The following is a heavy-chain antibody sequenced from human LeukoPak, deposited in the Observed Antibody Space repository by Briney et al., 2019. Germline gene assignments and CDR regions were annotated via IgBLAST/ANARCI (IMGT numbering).Heavy chain of an antibody. CDR1: GGTFSSYA. CDR3: ARDMVRGPRGFDP. J-gene: IGHJ5*02. V-gene: IGHV1-69*04. Sequence: PVKVSCKASGGTFSSYAISWVRQAPGQVLEWMGRIIPILGIANYAQKFQGRVTITADKSTSTAYMELSSLRSEDTAVYYCARDMVRGPRGFDPWGQGTLVTVSS. CDR2: IIPILGIA. D-gene: IGHD3-10*01.